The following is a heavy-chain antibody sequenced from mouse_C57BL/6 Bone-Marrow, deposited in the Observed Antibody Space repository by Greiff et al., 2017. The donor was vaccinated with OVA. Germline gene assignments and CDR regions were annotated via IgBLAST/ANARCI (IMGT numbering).Heavy chain of an antibody. CDR2: ILPSIGRT. J-gene: IGHJ4*01. CDR1: DSEVFPIAY. D-gene: IGHD2-4*01. Sequence: VKLQQSGSELRSPGSSVKLSCKDFDSEVFPIAYMSWVRQKPGHGFEWIGGILPSIGRTIYGEKFEDKATLDADTLSNTAYLELNSLTSEDSAIYYCARGVYDYDGPYAMDYWGQGTSVTVSS. V-gene: IGHV15-2*01. CDR3: ARGVYDYDGPYAMDY.